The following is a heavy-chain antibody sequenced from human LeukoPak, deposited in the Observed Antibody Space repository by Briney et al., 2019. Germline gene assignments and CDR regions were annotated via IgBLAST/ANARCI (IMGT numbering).Heavy chain of an antibody. CDR2: INPSGGST. CDR3: ARGPRVLGSCADGACSPCDY. Sequence: GASVKVSCKASGYPFTWYGFTWVRQAPGQGLEWMGIINPSGGSTTYAQKFQGRVTMTRDTSTSTVYMELSSLRSDDTAIYYCARGPRVLGSCADGACSPCDYWGQGTLVTVSS. J-gene: IGHJ4*02. CDR1: GYPFTWYG. V-gene: IGHV1-46*01. D-gene: IGHD2-8*01.